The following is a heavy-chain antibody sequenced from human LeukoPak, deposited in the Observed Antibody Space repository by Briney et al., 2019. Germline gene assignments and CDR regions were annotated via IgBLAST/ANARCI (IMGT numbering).Heavy chain of an antibody. D-gene: IGHD3-16*02. CDR3: ARGYSYDYVWGSYRYWVYFDY. CDR1: GGSFSGYY. CDR2: INHSGST. Sequence: SETLSLTCAVYGGSFSGYYWSWIRQPPGKGLKWIGEINHSGSTNYNPSLKSRVTISVDTSKNQFSLKLSSVTAADTAVYYCARGYSYDYVWGSYRYWVYFDYWGQGTLVTVSS. V-gene: IGHV4-34*01. J-gene: IGHJ4*02.